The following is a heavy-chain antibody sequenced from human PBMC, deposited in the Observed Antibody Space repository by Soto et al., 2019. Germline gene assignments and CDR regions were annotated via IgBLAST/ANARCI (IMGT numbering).Heavy chain of an antibody. Sequence: SETLSLTCTVSGGSISSGGYYWSWIRQHPGKGLEWIGYIYYSGSTYYNPSLKSRVTISVDTAYMELSSLRSEDTAVYYCATSTIFGVVILPRFDYWGQGTRVTVSS. CDR2: IYYSGST. V-gene: IGHV4-31*03. CDR1: GGSISSGGYY. D-gene: IGHD3-3*01. J-gene: IGHJ4*02. CDR3: ATSTIFGVVILPRFDY.